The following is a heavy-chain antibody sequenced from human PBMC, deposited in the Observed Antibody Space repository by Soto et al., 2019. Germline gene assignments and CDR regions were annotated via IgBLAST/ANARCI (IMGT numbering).Heavy chain of an antibody. J-gene: IGHJ4*02. CDR2: ISSSSSYI. Sequence: EVQLVESGGGLVKPGGSLRLSCAASGFTFSSYSMNWVRQAPGKGLEWVSSISSSSSYIYYADSVKGRFTISRDNAKNSLYLQRNSLRAEDTAVYYCARDYSGGDIAAAVGYWGQGTLVTVSS. CDR1: GFTFSSYS. D-gene: IGHD6-13*01. V-gene: IGHV3-21*01. CDR3: ARDYSGGDIAAAVGY.